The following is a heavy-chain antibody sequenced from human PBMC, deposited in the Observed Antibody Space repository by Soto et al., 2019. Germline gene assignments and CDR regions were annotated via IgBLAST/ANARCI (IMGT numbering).Heavy chain of an antibody. Sequence: GASVKVSCKASGYTFTSYYMHWVRQAPGQGLEWMGIINPSGGSTSYAQKFQGRVTMTRDTSTSTVYMELSSLRSEDTAVYYCARDYGNNCSSTSCSNYYYGMDVWGQGTTVTVSS. CDR1: GYTFTSYY. V-gene: IGHV1-46*01. CDR2: INPSGGST. D-gene: IGHD2-2*01. CDR3: ARDYGNNCSSTSCSNYYYGMDV. J-gene: IGHJ6*02.